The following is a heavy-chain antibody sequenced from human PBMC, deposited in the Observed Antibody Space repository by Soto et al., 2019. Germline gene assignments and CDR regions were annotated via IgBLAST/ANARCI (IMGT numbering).Heavy chain of an antibody. CDR1: GGSFSGYY. J-gene: IGHJ4*02. CDR2: INHSGST. V-gene: IGHV4-34*01. CDR3: ARLGQQLAPGH. Sequence: SETLSLTCAVYGGSFSGYYWTWIRQPPGTGLEWIGEINHSGSTNYNPSLKSRVTISVDTSKGQFSLKLSSVTAADTAAYYCARLGQQLAPGHWGQGTLVTVS. D-gene: IGHD6-13*01.